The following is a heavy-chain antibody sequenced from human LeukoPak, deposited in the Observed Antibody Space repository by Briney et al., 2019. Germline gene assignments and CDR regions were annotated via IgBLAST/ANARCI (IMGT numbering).Heavy chain of an antibody. CDR2: ISSSGATT. J-gene: IGHJ3*02. CDR1: GFTCSDYY. V-gene: IGHV3-11*01. CDR3: ARILRESYYVSDGYYGPSAFDI. Sequence: PGGSLRLSCAASGFTCSDYYMSWIRQAPGKGLQWISYISSSGATTYYADSVKGRFAISRDNTKNSLYLQMNSLRAEDTAVYYCARILRESYYVSDGYYGPSAFDIWGQGTMVTVAS. D-gene: IGHD3-22*01.